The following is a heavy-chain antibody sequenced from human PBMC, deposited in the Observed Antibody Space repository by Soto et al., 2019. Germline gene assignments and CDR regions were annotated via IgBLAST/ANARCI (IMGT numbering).Heavy chain of an antibody. J-gene: IGHJ4*02. CDR2: INQDGSER. CDR3: ARPARECSSPGCAN. Sequence: EVQLVESGGGLVQPGGSLRLSCVVSGLTFRSYWMSWVRQAPGKGLEWVANINQDGSERYYVDSVKGRFTISRDNAKNSLYLQMTSLRAEDTAVYYCARPARECSSPGCANWGQGTLVTVSS. CDR1: GLTFRSYW. D-gene: IGHD2-2*01. V-gene: IGHV3-7*01.